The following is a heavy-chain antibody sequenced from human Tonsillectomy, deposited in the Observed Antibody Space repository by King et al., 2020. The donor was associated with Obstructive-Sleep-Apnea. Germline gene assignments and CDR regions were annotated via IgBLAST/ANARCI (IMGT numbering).Heavy chain of an antibody. Sequence: QVQLVESGGGVVQPGRSLRLSCAASGFTFSSYGMHWVRQAPGKGLEWVAVVSYDGSNKYYADSVKGRFTVSRDNSKNTLYLQMNSLRPEDTAVYYCAKEMIATAASGGMDVWGQGTTVTVSS. CDR2: VSYDGSNK. CDR1: GFTFSSYG. D-gene: IGHD6-13*01. V-gene: IGHV3-30*18. CDR3: AKEMIATAASGGMDV. J-gene: IGHJ6*02.